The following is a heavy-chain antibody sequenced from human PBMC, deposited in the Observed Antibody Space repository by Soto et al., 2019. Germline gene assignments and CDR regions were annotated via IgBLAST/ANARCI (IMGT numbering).Heavy chain of an antibody. J-gene: IGHJ6*02. CDR1: GFTFSGYG. V-gene: IGHV3-30*18. CDR3: ANAISPLYYYYGLDV. Sequence: QVQLVESGGGVVQPGRSLRLSCAASGFTFSGYGMHWVRQAPGKGLEWVAVISYDGSNKHYADSVKGRFTISRDKSKNTLYLQMNSLRAEDTAVYYCANAISPLYYYYGLDVWGQGTTVTVSS. CDR2: ISYDGSNK. D-gene: IGHD2-21*01.